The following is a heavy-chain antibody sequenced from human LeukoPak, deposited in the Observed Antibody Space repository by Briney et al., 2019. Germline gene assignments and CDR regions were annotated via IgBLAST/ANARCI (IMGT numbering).Heavy chain of an antibody. D-gene: IGHD6-6*01. Sequence: SETLSLTCTVSGGSISSSSYYWGWIRQPPGKGLEWIGSIYYSGSTYYNPSLKSRVTISVDTSKNQFSLKLSSVTAADTAVYYCARGGAARVFAYWGQGTLVTVSS. CDR1: GGSISSSSYY. J-gene: IGHJ4*02. CDR2: IYYSGST. V-gene: IGHV4-39*07. CDR3: ARGGAARVFAY.